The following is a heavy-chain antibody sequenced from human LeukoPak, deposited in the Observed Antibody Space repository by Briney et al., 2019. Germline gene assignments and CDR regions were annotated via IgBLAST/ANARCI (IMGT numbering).Heavy chain of an antibody. CDR3: ARTHADYGSGSYGLDY. D-gene: IGHD3-10*01. Sequence: SETLSLTCTVSGGSISSYYWSWIRQPPGKGLEWIGHIYYSGTTNYNPSLKSRVTISVDMSKNQFSLKLSSVTAADTAVYYCARTHADYGSGSYGLDYWGQGTLVTVSS. CDR2: IYYSGTT. CDR1: GGSISSYY. V-gene: IGHV4-59*01. J-gene: IGHJ4*02.